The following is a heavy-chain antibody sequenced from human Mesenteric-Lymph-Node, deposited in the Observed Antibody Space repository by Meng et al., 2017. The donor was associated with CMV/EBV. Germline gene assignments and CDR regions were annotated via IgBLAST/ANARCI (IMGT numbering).Heavy chain of an antibody. CDR2: IYYTGKT. CDR1: GASLGIGGYY. CDR3: ARDLTSNENCFDP. J-gene: IGHJ5*02. Sequence: VSGASLGIGGYYWTWIRHVPGKGLEWIGYIYYTGKTYSNPSLESRVSMSVDTSKNQFSLDLRSVTAADTAVYYCARDLTSNENCFDPWGQGTLVTVSS. V-gene: IGHV4-31*02. D-gene: IGHD2/OR15-2a*01.